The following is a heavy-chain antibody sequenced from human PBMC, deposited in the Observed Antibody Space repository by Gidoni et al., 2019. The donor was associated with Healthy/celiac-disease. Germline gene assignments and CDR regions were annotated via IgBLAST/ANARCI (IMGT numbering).Heavy chain of an antibody. CDR1: GFTVSSYA. V-gene: IGHV3-23*01. D-gene: IGHD3-3*01. CDR2: ISGSGGST. Sequence: EVQLLESGGGLVQPGGSLRLSGAASGFTVSSYAMSWVRQAPGKGLEWFSAISGSGGSTSYADSVKGRFTISRDNSKNTLHLQMNSLRAEDTAVYYCAKEPITIFGVVNYWGQGTLVTVSS. CDR3: AKEPITIFGVVNY. J-gene: IGHJ4*02.